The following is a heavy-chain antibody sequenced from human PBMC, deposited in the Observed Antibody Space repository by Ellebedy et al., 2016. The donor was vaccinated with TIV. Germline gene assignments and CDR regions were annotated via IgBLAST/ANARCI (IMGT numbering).Heavy chain of an antibody. Sequence: GESLKISCAASGFTFSSYGMHWVRQAPGKGLEWVAVISYDGSNKYYADSVKGRFTISRDNSKNTLYLQMNSLRAEDTAVYYCAKDWDDFPDLWGRGTLVTVSS. V-gene: IGHV3-30*18. CDR1: GFTFSSYG. CDR2: ISYDGSNK. D-gene: IGHD1-26*01. J-gene: IGHJ2*01. CDR3: AKDWDDFPDL.